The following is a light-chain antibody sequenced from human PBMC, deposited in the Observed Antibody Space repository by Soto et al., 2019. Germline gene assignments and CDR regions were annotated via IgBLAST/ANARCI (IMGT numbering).Light chain of an antibody. J-gene: IGKJ1*01. CDR3: QQYGSSPRT. V-gene: IGKV3-20*01. CDR2: GSS. CDR1: QSINRNY. Sequence: EIVLTQSPGTLSLSPGERATLSCRASQSINRNYLAWYQQKPGQAPRLLVSGSSNRATGTPDRFSGSGSGSDFTLTISRLEPEDFAVYYCQQYGSSPRTFGQGTKVEIK.